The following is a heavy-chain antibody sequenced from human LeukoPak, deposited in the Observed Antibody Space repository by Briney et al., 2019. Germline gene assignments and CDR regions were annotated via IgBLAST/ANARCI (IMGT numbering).Heavy chain of an antibody. CDR3: ARDEYYYGSGSYYYMDV. V-gene: IGHV4-59*01. D-gene: IGHD3-10*01. CDR1: GGSISSYY. CDR2: IYYSGST. J-gene: IGHJ6*03. Sequence: PSETLSLTCTVSGGSISSYYWSWIRQPPGKGLEWVGHIYYSGSTNYNPSLKSRVTISVDTSKNQLSLKLSSVTAADTAVYYWARDEYYYGSGSYYYMDVWGKGTTVTVSS.